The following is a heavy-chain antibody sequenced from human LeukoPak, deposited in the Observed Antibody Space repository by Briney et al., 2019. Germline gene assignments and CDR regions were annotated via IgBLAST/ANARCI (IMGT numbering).Heavy chain of an antibody. J-gene: IGHJ4*02. CDR3: ARIIYCGGDCYTTFDY. CDR1: GYSFTSYW. CDR2: IYPGDSDT. D-gene: IGHD2-21*01. Sequence: PGESLKISCKGSGYSFTSYWIGWVRPMPGKGLECMGIIYPGDSDTRYSPSFQGQVTISADKSISTAYLKWSSLKASDTAMYYCARIIYCGGDCYTTFDYWGQGTLVTVSS. V-gene: IGHV5-51*01.